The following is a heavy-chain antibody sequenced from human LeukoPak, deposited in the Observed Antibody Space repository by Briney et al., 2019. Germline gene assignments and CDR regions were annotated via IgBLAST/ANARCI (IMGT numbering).Heavy chain of an antibody. CDR3: ARRGDYGGNSGDDAFDI. D-gene: IGHD4-23*01. CDR1: GGSISSSSYY. V-gene: IGHV4-61*05. Sequence: SETLSLTCTVSGGSISSSSYYWGWIRQPPGKGLEWVGYIYYSGSTNYNPSLKSRVTISVDTSKNQFSLKLSSVTAADTAVYYCARRGDYGGNSGDDAFDIWGQGTMVTVSS. J-gene: IGHJ3*02. CDR2: IYYSGST.